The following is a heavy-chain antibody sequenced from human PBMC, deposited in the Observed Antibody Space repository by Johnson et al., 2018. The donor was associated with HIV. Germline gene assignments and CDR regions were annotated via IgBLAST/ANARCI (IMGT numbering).Heavy chain of an antibody. CDR3: AKEISGGSWAFDI. J-gene: IGHJ3*02. D-gene: IGHD6-13*01. Sequence: AQLVESGGGVVQPGGSLRLSCAASGFTFSSYWMSWVRQAPGKGLEWVANIKQDGTEKYYSDSVKGRFTISRDNSKNTLSLQMIRLRTEDTALYYCAKEISGGSWAFDIWGQWTMVTAS. V-gene: IGHV3-7*01. CDR1: GFTFSSYW. CDR2: IKQDGTEK.